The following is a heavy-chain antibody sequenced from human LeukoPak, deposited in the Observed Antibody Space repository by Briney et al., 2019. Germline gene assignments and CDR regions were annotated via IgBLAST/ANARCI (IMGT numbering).Heavy chain of an antibody. CDR3: ARSPTTVTTSNWFDP. V-gene: IGHV4-39*07. Sequence: SETLSLTCTVSGGSISSSSYYWSWIRQPPGKGLEWIGEINHSGSTNYNPSLKSRVTISVDTSKNQFSLKLSSVTAADTAVYYCARSPTTVTTSNWFDPWGQGTLVTVSS. CDR1: GGSISSSSYY. D-gene: IGHD4-11*01. J-gene: IGHJ5*02. CDR2: INHSGST.